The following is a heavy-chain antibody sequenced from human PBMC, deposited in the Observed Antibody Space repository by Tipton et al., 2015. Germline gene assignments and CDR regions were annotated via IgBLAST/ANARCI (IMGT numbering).Heavy chain of an antibody. CDR2: ISHSGNT. CDR3: ARDLEHGMDV. Sequence: TLSLTCTVSGVSISGTSYYWGWIRQPPGKGLEWIGSISHSGNTYYNPSLKSRVTISVDTSKNQFSLTLNSVTAADTAVYYCARDLEHGMDVWGQGTTVTVSS. J-gene: IGHJ6*02. CDR1: GVSISGTSYY. D-gene: IGHD5-24*01. V-gene: IGHV4-39*07.